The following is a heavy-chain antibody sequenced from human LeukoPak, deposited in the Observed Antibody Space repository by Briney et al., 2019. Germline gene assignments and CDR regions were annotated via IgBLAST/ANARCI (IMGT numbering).Heavy chain of an antibody. V-gene: IGHV1-18*04. CDR1: GYTFTSYG. D-gene: IGHD2-2*01. Sequence: ASVKVSCKASGYTFTSYGISWVRQAPGQGLEWMAWISAYNGNTNYAQKLQGRVTMTTDTSTSTAYMELRSLRSDDTAVYYCARNYCSSTSCYPWFDPWGQGTLVTVSS. J-gene: IGHJ5*02. CDR2: ISAYNGNT. CDR3: ARNYCSSTSCYPWFDP.